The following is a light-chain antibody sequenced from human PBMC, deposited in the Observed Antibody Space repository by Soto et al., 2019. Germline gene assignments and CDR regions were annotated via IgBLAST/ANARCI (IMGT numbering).Light chain of an antibody. V-gene: IGKV3-11*01. CDR3: QQRGDWPPIT. CDR2: ADS. CDR1: QSVSGY. J-gene: IGKJ5*01. Sequence: EIVLTQSPATLSLSPGETATLSCRASQSVSGYIGWYQQKPGQAPRLPIYADSNRATGIPARFSGSGSGTDFTLTISSLEPEDFAVYYCQQRGDWPPITFGQGTRLEIK.